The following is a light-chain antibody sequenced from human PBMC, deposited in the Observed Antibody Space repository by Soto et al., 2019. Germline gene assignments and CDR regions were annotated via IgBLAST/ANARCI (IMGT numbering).Light chain of an antibody. CDR3: QQYDDLPLT. J-gene: IGKJ3*01. V-gene: IGKV1-33*01. CDR2: DAS. Sequence: DIQMTQSPSSLSVSVGDRVAITCQASHDIFSYLNWYQQKPGEAPKLLIYDASNLETGVPSRFSGSGYGTDFTFIISSLQAEDIATYYCQQYDDLPLTFGPGTKVDIK. CDR1: HDIFSY.